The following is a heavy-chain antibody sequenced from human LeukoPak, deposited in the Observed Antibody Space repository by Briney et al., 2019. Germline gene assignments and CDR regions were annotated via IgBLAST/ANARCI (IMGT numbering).Heavy chain of an antibody. J-gene: IGHJ5*02. Sequence: SQTLSFTCAISGDSVSSNSAAWNWIRQSPSRGLEWLGRTYYRSKWYNDYAVSVKSRITINPDTSKNQFSLQLNSVTPEDTAVYYCARDGPKPALYYYDSSGYYYNWFDPWGQGTLVTVSS. D-gene: IGHD3-22*01. CDR2: TYYRSKWYN. CDR1: GDSVSSNSAA. V-gene: IGHV6-1*01. CDR3: ARDGPKPALYYYDSSGYYYNWFDP.